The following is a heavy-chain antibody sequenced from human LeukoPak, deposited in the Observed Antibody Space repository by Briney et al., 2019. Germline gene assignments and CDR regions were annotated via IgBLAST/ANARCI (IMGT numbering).Heavy chain of an antibody. V-gene: IGHV4-4*02. D-gene: IGHD3-10*01. J-gene: IGHJ4*02. CDR1: GGSISSSNW. Sequence: SGTLSLTCAVSGGSISSSNWWSWVRQPPGKGLEWIGEIYHSGSTNYNPSLKSRVTISVDKSKNQFSLKLSSVTAADTAVYYCAREGSGMVRGVTTFDYWGQGTLVTVSS. CDR3: AREGSGMVRGVTTFDY. CDR2: IYHSGST.